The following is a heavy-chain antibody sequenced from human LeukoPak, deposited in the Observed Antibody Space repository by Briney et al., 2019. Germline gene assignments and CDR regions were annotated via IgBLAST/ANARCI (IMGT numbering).Heavy chain of an antibody. J-gene: IGHJ4*02. D-gene: IGHD2-15*01. CDR3: ASSVLSRFGF. V-gene: IGHV3-30*03. CDR1: GFTFSKYG. CDR2: ISFDINER. Sequence: GGSLRLSCAASGFTFSKYGMRWVRQAPGKGLEWVASISFDINERKYAESVRGRFTISRDNSKNTLYLQMNSLRAAHTAVYYCASSVLSRFGFWGQGTLVTVSS.